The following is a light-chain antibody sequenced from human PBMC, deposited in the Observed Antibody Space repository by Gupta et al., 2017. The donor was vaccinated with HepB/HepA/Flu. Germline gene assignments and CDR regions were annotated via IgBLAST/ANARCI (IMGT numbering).Light chain of an antibody. CDR1: SYTIGTTS. Sequence: QSVLTQPPSVSGTPGQRVTISCSGSSYTIGTTSVCWFKELPGTAPNLRIHRQSERHSGVPDRCSGAKSGTADSLAISGIRAEEEADYYCATWDASMSGWVVGGGTKLTVL. CDR2: RQS. J-gene: IGLJ3*02. CDR3: ATWDASMSGWV. V-gene: IGLV1-47*02.